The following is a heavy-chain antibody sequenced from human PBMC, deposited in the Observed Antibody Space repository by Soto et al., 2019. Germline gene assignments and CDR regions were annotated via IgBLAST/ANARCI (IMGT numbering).Heavy chain of an antibody. V-gene: IGHV5-51*01. CDR3: TRPQSSGWYDY. Sequence: PGESLKISCKGSGYSFITHWIAWVRQMPGGGLEWMGIINPADSDIRYSPSFQGQVTISVDKSINTAYLQWSSLKASDTATYYCTRPQSSGWYDYWGQGTLVTAPQ. CDR1: GYSFITHW. CDR2: INPADSDI. D-gene: IGHD3-22*01. J-gene: IGHJ4*02.